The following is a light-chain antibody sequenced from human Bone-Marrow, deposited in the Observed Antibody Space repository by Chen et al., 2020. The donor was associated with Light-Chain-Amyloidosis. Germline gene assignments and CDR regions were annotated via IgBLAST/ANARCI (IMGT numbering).Light chain of an antibody. CDR2: RDT. CDR1: DLPTKY. Sequence: SYALTQPPSASVSPGQTARITCSGDDLPTKYAYWYQQKPGPAPVLVIHRDTERPSGISERFSGSSSGTTATLTSSGVQAEDEADYHCQSADSSGTYEVIFGGGTKLTVL. J-gene: IGLJ2*01. V-gene: IGLV3-25*03. CDR3: QSADSSGTYEVI.